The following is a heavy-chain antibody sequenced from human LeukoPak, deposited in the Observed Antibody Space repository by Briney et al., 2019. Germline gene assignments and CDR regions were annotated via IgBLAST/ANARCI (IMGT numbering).Heavy chain of an antibody. D-gene: IGHD6-13*01. V-gene: IGHV1-46*01. CDR3: ARDRTGYSSSWRFDY. CDR1: GYTFTSYY. J-gene: IGHJ4*02. CDR2: INPSGGST. Sequence: GASVKVSCKASGYTFTSYYMHWVRQAPGQGLEWMGIINPSGGSTSYAQKFQGGVTMTRDMSTSTVYMELSSLRSEDTAVYYCARDRTGYSSSWRFDYWGQGTLVTVSS.